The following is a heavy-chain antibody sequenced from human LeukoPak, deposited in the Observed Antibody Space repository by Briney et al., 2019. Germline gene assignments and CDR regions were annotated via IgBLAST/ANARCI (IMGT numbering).Heavy chain of an antibody. CDR2: IDHSGST. CDR1: GFSFSNYE. V-gene: IGHV4-38-2*02. Sequence: GSLRLSCAASGFSFSNYEMNWVRQTPGKGLEWTGSIDHSGSTYYNPSLKSRITISVDTSKNQFSLKLSSVTAADTAVYYCARDSALAQAVMFDYRGQGTLVTVSS. J-gene: IGHJ4*02. D-gene: IGHD6-19*01. CDR3: ARDSALAQAVMFDY.